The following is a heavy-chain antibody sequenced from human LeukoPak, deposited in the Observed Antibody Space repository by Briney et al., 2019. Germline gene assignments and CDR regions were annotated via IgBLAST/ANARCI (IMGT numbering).Heavy chain of an antibody. D-gene: IGHD4-23*01. J-gene: IGHJ4*02. Sequence: HPGGSLRLSCAASGFTFSSHWMGWVRQAPGKGLEWVANINQHGSEKYYVDSMKGRFAISRDNARNSLYLQLNSLRAEDTAVYYCERAGYGGALDYWGQGTLVTVSS. CDR1: GFTFSSHW. CDR2: INQHGSEK. CDR3: ERAGYGGALDY. V-gene: IGHV3-7*03.